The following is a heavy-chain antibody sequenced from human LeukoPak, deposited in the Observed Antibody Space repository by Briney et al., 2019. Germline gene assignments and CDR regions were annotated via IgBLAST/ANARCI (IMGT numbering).Heavy chain of an antibody. J-gene: IGHJ4*02. CDR1: GGIFSSYA. V-gene: IGHV1-69*04. Sequence: SVKVSCKASGGIFSSYAISWVRQAPGQGLEWMGRIIPIFGIANYAQKFQGRVTITADKSTSTAYMELSSLRSEDTAVYYCARDRDSSGGVFDYWGQGTLVTVSS. CDR3: ARDRDSSGGVFDY. CDR2: IIPIFGIA. D-gene: IGHD3-22*01.